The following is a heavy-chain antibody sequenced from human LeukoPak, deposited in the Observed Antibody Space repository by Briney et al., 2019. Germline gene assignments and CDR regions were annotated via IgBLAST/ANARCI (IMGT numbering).Heavy chain of an antibody. CDR1: GFTFSRFW. V-gene: IGHV3-7*04. CDR3: ARDGTYTDYDPDFDI. D-gene: IGHD5-12*01. J-gene: IGHJ4*02. Sequence: GGSLRLSCAASGFTFSRFWMSWVRQAPGKGLEWVANIKQDGSEKYYVDSVKGRFTISRDNAKNSLYLQMNSLRAEDTAVFYCARDGTYTDYDPDFDIWGQGTLVTVSA. CDR2: IKQDGSEK.